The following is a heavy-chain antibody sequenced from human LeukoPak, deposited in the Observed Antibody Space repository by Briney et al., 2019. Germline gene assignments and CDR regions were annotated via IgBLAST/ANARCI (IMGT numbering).Heavy chain of an antibody. CDR3: ARALVGAATLSY. Sequence: GESLKISCKGSGYSFTTYWIAWVRQMPGKGLEWMGVIYPGDSDTRYSPSFQGQVTLSADKSFSTAYLQWSSLKASDTAIYYCARALVGAATLSYWGQGTLVTVSS. D-gene: IGHD1-26*01. J-gene: IGHJ4*02. CDR1: GYSFTTYW. CDR2: IYPGDSDT. V-gene: IGHV5-51*01.